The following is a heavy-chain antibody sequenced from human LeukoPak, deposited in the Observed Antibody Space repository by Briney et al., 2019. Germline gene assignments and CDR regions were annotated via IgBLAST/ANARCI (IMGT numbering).Heavy chain of an antibody. D-gene: IGHD3-22*01. CDR2: IMPMFGTA. CDR3: ARETYYDRSGIFDY. V-gene: IGHV1-69*05. CDR1: GGTFSSYA. Sequence: SVKVSYKASGGTFSSYAISWVRQAPGQGLEWMGWIMPMFGTANYAQEFQGRVTITTDESTSTAYMELSSLRSEYTAVYYCARETYYDRSGIFDYWGQGTLVTVSS. J-gene: IGHJ4*02.